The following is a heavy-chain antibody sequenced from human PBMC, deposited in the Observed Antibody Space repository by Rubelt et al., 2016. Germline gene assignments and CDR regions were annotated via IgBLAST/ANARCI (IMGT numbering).Heavy chain of an antibody. CDR3: ARVRRGWYFDL. D-gene: IGHD3-10*01. CDR1: GGSISSYY. V-gene: IGHV4-59*12. Sequence: QLQLQESGPGLVKPSETLSLTCTVSGGSISSYYWSWIRQPPGTGLEWIGYIYYSGSTNYNPSLKSRVTISVDTSKNQFSLKLSSVTAADTAVYYCARVRRGWYFDLWGRGTLVTVSS. J-gene: IGHJ2*01. CDR2: IYYSGST.